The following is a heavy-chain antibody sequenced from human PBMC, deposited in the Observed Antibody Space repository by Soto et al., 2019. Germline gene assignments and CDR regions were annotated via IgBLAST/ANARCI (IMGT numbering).Heavy chain of an antibody. CDR1: GYSFTSYW. CDR2: IYPGDSDT. V-gene: IGHV5-51*01. J-gene: IGHJ4*02. Sequence: GESLKISCKGSGYSFTSYWIGWVRQMPGKGLEWMGIIYPGDSDTRYSPSFQGQVTISAENSLYLQMDSLRAEDTALYFCARYLSGGALAQDLDYWGQGTQVTVSS. D-gene: IGHD2-15*01. CDR3: ARYLSGGALAQDLDY.